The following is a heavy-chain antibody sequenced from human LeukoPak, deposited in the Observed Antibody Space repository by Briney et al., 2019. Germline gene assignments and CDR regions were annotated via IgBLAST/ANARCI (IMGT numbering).Heavy chain of an antibody. D-gene: IGHD3-10*01. CDR1: GASISRYY. J-gene: IGHJ4*02. V-gene: IGHV4-59*01. Sequence: PSETLSLTCTVSGASISRYYWSWIRQPPGKGLEWIGYNNDSGNSKYNPSLTSRVAILVDTSKNQFSLKVSSVTAADTAIYYCARYGSSSLRNSFHYWGQGILVTVSS. CDR3: ARYGSSSLRNSFHY. CDR2: NNDSGNS.